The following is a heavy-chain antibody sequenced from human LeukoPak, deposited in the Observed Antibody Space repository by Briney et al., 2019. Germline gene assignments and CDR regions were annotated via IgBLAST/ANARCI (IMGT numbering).Heavy chain of an antibody. CDR2: IYHSGST. V-gene: IGHV4-4*02. D-gene: IGHD5-18*01. J-gene: IGHJ4*02. CDR1: GGSISSSNW. Sequence: SGTLSLTCAVSGGSISSSNWWSWVRQPPGKGLEWIGEIYHSGSTNYNPSLKSRVTISVDKSKNQFSLKLSSVTAADTAVYYCARGDRGYGYATPVFDYWGQGTLVTVSS. CDR3: ARGDRGYGYATPVFDY.